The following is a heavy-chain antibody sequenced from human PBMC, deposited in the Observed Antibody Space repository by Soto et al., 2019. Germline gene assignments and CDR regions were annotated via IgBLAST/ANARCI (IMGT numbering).Heavy chain of an antibody. Sequence: QVQLQQWGAGLLKPSETLSLTCGVYGGSFSVFYWTWIRQPPGKGLEWIGEINHSGGTNYNPSLKSRVTISIDTSKNQFSLKLTSVPAADTAVYYCATHKPNYYYYGLDVWGQGTTVTVSS. CDR2: INHSGGT. CDR3: ATHKPNYYYYGLDV. CDR1: GGSFSVFY. J-gene: IGHJ6*02. V-gene: IGHV4-34*01.